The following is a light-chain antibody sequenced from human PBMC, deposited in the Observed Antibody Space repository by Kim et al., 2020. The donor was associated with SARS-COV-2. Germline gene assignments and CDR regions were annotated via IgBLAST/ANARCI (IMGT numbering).Light chain of an antibody. CDR3: QQYNSSMYT. CDR2: KAS. V-gene: IGKV1-5*03. Sequence: DIQMTQSPSTLSASVGDRVTITCRASQSISSWLAWYQQKPGKAPKLLIYKASSLESGVPSRFSGSGSGTEFTLTISSLQPDDFATYYCQQYNSSMYTFGQGTKLEI. CDR1: QSISSW. J-gene: IGKJ2*01.